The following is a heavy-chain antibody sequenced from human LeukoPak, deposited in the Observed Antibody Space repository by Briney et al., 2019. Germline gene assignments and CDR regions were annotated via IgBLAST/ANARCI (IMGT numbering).Heavy chain of an antibody. D-gene: IGHD2-21*01. CDR1: GFSFSSHA. Sequence: AGGSLRLSCAASGFSFSSHAMNWVRQAPGKGLEWVSISHIVSSGGSTHYADSVKGRFTISRDDSKNTMYLQMNSLRADDTAVYYCARASYYSFDYWGQGTLVTVSS. J-gene: IGHJ4*02. CDR3: ARASYYSFDY. CDR2: SHIVSSGGST. V-gene: IGHV3-23*01.